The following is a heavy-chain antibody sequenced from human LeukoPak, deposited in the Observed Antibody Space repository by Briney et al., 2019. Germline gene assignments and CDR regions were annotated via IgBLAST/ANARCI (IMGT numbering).Heavy chain of an antibody. D-gene: IGHD3-22*01. Sequence: GGSLRLSCAASGFNVSSIYMSWVRQAPGMGLEWVSLISSGGTTYYADSVKGRFTISRHSSKNTLHLQMNSLRAEDTAVYYCARINYYDGSGFYRDYWGQGTLVTVSS. CDR1: GFNVSSIY. V-gene: IGHV3-53*01. CDR3: ARINYYDGSGFYRDY. J-gene: IGHJ4*02. CDR2: ISSGGTT.